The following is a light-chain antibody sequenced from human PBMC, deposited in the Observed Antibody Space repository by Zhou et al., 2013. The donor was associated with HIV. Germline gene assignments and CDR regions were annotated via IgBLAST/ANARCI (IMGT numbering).Light chain of an antibody. CDR3: QHYYSYPWT. CDR2: SAS. J-gene: IGKJ1*01. Sequence: DIQMTQSPSTLSASVGDRVTITCRASQSIYSRLAWYQQKPGKAPNLLIYSASSLQSGIPSRFSGSGSGTDFTLTINCLQSEDFATYYCQHYYSYPWTFGQGTKVET. CDR1: QSIYSR. V-gene: IGKV1-5*01.